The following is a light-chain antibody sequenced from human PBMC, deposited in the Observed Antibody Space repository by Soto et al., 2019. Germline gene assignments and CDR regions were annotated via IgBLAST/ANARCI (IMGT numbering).Light chain of an antibody. Sequence: EIVVTQSPGTLSMSPGERATLSCRASQSLTNNYLAWFQQKPGQAPRLLIYGASNRPTDIPDRFSGSGSGTDFTLTISSLEPEDFALYYCQQRSSWPRTFGQGTKVDIK. V-gene: IGKV3D-20*02. CDR1: QSLTNNY. J-gene: IGKJ1*01. CDR3: QQRSSWPRT. CDR2: GAS.